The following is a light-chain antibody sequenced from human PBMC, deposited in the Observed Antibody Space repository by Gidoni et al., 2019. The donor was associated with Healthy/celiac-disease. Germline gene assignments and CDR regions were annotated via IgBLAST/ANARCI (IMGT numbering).Light chain of an antibody. CDR2: GAS. J-gene: IGKJ1*01. V-gene: IGKV3-15*01. CDR1: QRVSSN. Sequence: EIVMTRSPATLSVSPGERATLSCRASQRVSSNLAWYQQKPGQAPRLLIYGASTRATGSPARFSGSGSGTEFTLTISSLQSEDFAVYYCQQYNNWPPWTFGQGTKVEIK. CDR3: QQYNNWPPWT.